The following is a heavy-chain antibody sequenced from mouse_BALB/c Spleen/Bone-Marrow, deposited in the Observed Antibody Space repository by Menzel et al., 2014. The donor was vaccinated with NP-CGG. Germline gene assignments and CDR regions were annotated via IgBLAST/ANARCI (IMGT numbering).Heavy chain of an antibody. Sequence: EVKLQESGPELVKPGASVKISCKASGYSFTGYFMNWVMQSHGKSLEWIGRINPYNGDTFYNQKFKDKATLTEDKSSSTAHMELRSLASEDSAVYYCTRVTTNWYFDVWGAGTTVTVSS. V-gene: IGHV1-20*02. CDR3: TRVTTNWYFDV. CDR2: INPYNGDT. D-gene: IGHD1-1*01. J-gene: IGHJ1*01. CDR1: GYSFTGYF.